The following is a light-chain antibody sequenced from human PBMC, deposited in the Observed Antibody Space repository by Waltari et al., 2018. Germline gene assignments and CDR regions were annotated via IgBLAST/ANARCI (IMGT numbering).Light chain of an antibody. CDR3: QHYVRLPAT. J-gene: IGKJ1*01. CDR1: KRVNRA. V-gene: IGKV3-20*01. Sequence: EIVLTQSPGSMSSSPGERVTLSCRASKRVNRALAWYQQKPGQAPRLLLFGASNRATGIPDRFSGSGSETDFSLTISTLEPEDFAVYYCQHYVRLPATFGRGTKLEIK. CDR2: GAS.